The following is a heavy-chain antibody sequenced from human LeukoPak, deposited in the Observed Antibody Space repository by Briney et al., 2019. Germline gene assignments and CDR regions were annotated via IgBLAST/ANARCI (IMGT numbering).Heavy chain of an antibody. CDR2: IYSGGST. CDR3: ARDNYESRGYYSYNWFDP. D-gene: IGHD3-22*01. J-gene: IGHJ5*02. Sequence: GGSLRLSCAASGFTVSSNYMSWVRQAPGKGLEWVSVIYSGGSTYYADSVKGRFTISRDNSKNTLYLQMNSLRAEDTALYYCARDNYESRGYYSYNWFDPWGQGTLVTVSS. CDR1: GFTVSSNY. V-gene: IGHV3-53*01.